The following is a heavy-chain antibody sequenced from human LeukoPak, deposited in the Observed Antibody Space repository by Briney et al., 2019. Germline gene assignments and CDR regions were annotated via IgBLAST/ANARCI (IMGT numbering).Heavy chain of an antibody. J-gene: IGHJ6*03. V-gene: IGHV1-18*01. CDR2: ISAYNGNT. CDR3: ARERFLEWLSQYSYYYMDI. Sequence: ASVKVSCKASGYTFTSYGISWVRQAPGQRLEWMGWISAYNGNTNYAQKLQGRVTMTTDTSTTTAYMELRSLRSDDTAVYYCARERFLEWLSQYSYYYMDIWGKGTTVTVSS. CDR1: GYTFTSYG. D-gene: IGHD3-3*01.